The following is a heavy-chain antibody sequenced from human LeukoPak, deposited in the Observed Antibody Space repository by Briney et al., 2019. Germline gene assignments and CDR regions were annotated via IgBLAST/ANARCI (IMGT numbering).Heavy chain of an antibody. J-gene: IGHJ5*02. V-gene: IGHV3-33*08. D-gene: IGHD4-17*01. CDR1: GFTFSSYG. CDR2: LWYDGSNE. Sequence: GGSLRLSCAASGFTFSSYGMHWVRQAPGKGPEWVAVLWYDGSNENYADSVKGRFTISRDNSKNTLYLQMNSLTVEDTAVYYCAKNSHNYGDYGSWFDPWGRGTLVTVSS. CDR3: AKNSHNYGDYGSWFDP.